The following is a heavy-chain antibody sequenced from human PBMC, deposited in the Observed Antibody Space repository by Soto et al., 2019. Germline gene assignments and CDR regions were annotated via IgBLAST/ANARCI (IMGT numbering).Heavy chain of an antibody. Sequence: SGPTLVNPTQTLTLTCTFSGFSLSTSGVGVGWIRQPPGKALEWLALIYWNDDKRYSPSLKSRLTITKDTSKNQVVLTMTNMDPVDTATYYCAHSKGSAAMGWCWFDPWGQGTLVTVSS. CDR2: IYWNDDK. CDR1: GFSLSTSGVG. V-gene: IGHV2-5*01. D-gene: IGHD2-2*01. J-gene: IGHJ5*02. CDR3: AHSKGSAAMGWCWFDP.